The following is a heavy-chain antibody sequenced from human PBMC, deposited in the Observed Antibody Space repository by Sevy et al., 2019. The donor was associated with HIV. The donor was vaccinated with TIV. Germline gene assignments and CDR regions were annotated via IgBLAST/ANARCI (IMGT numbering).Heavy chain of an antibody. CDR3: AKGGRWFDP. D-gene: IGHD3-16*01. V-gene: IGHV3-48*01. J-gene: IGHJ5*02. CDR1: GFTFSSYS. Sequence: GGSLRLSCAASGFTFSSYSMNWVRQAPGKGLEWVSYISSGSSTIYYADSVKGRFTISRDNSKNTLYLQMNSLRAEDTAVYYCAKGGRWFDPWGQGTLVTVSS. CDR2: ISSGSSTI.